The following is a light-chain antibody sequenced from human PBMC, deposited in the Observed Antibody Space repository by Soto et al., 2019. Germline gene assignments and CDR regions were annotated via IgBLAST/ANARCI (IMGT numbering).Light chain of an antibody. CDR1: QSVRSSH. J-gene: IGKJ1*01. Sequence: EIVLTQSPGTLSLSPGERATLSCRASQSVRSSHLAWHQQMPGQAPRLLIYGASTRATGIPARFSGSGSGTDFTLTISRLEPEDFAVYYCQQYGSLSWTFGQGTKVDIK. CDR3: QQYGSLSWT. CDR2: GAS. V-gene: IGKV3-20*01.